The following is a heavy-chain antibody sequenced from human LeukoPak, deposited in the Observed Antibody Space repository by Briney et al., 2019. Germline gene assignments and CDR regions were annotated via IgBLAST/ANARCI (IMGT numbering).Heavy chain of an antibody. J-gene: IGHJ4*02. CDR3: ARGGWGDYFDY. Sequence: ASVKVSCKASGYIFTGYYMHWVRQAPGQGLEWMGIINPSGGSTSYAQKFQGRVTMTRDMSTSTVYMELSSLRSEDTAVYYCARGGWGDYFDYWGQGTLVTVSS. V-gene: IGHV1-46*01. CDR2: INPSGGST. D-gene: IGHD3-16*01. CDR1: GYIFTGYY.